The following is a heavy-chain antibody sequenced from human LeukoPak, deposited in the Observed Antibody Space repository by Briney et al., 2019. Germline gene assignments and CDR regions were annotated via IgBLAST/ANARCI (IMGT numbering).Heavy chain of an antibody. D-gene: IGHD5-12*01. CDR1: GFTFSTYA. CDR2: IVGNGGGI. CDR3: AKDLRPDGRYDFDH. V-gene: IGHV3-23*01. J-gene: IGHJ4*02. Sequence: GGSLRLSCAASGFTFSTYAMNWVRQAPGKGLEWVSVIVGNGGGIHYADSVKGRFSISRDNSGNTVYRQMNSLRVEDTAVYYCAKDLRPDGRYDFDHWGQGTLVTVS.